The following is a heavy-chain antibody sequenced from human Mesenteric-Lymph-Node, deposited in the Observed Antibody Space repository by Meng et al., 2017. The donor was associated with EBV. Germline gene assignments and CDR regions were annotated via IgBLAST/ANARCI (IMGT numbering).Heavy chain of an antibody. J-gene: IGHJ4*02. CDR3: ARLGGSPDVDF. D-gene: IGHD1-14*01. CDR2: IDNDGATK. Sequence: ESDAGLIQPGGSLGLSCKASWFTLHSNWMGWVRQPPGKGLVWVSRIDNDGATKLYANSVKGRFTISRDNSKNTLYLQMNSLRAEDTAVYYCARLGGSPDVDFWGQGTLVTVSS. V-gene: IGHV3-74*02. CDR1: WFTLHSNW.